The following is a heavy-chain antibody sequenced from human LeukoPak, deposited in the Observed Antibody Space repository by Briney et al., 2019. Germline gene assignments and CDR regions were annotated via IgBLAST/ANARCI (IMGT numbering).Heavy chain of an antibody. CDR1: GFTFSSYS. Sequence: PGGSLRLSCAASGFTFSSYSMNWVRQAPGKGLEWVSSISSGSSYIYYADSVKGRFTISRDNAKNSLYLQMNSLRAEDTAVYYCARRQAAAPEEEFSPGGAYYYYYMDVWGKGTTVTVSS. V-gene: IGHV3-21*01. J-gene: IGHJ6*03. D-gene: IGHD6-13*01. CDR3: ARRQAAAPEEEFSPGGAYYYYYMDV. CDR2: ISSGSSYI.